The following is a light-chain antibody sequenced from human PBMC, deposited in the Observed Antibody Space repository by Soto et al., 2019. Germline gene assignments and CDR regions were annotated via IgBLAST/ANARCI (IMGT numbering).Light chain of an antibody. CDR3: SSYTSGDTLYV. CDR1: SSDVGGYNY. Sequence: QSALTQPASVSGSPGQSITISCTGTSSDVGGYNYVSWYQQHPGKAPKLMIYEVSNRPSGVSNRFSGSKSGNTASLTISGLQAEDEADYYCSSYTSGDTLYVFGPGTKVTVL. CDR2: EVS. V-gene: IGLV2-14*01. J-gene: IGLJ1*01.